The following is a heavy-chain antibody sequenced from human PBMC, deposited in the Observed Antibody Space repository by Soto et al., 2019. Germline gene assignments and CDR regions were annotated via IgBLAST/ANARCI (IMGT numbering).Heavy chain of an antibody. CDR1: GFTFSSYA. CDR3: AKGMVPAQFSYYYMDV. J-gene: IGHJ6*03. D-gene: IGHD2-2*01. V-gene: IGHV3-23*01. CDR2: ISGSGGST. Sequence: GGSLRLSCAASGFTFSSYAMSWVRQAPGKGLEWVSAISGSGGSTYYADSVKGRFTISRDNSKNTLYLQMNSLRAEDTAVYYCAKGMVPAQFSYYYMDVWGKGTTVTVSS.